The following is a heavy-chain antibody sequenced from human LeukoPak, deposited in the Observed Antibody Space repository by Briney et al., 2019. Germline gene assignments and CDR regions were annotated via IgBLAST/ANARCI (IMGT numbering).Heavy chain of an antibody. Sequence: SGGSLRLSCAASGFTFDDYAMHWVRQAPGKGLEWVSGISWNSGSIGYADSVKGRFTISRDNAKNSLYLQMNSLRAEDTAVYYCAKGYCSSTSCARGHFDYWGQGTLVTVSS. V-gene: IGHV3-9*01. CDR2: ISWNSGSI. CDR3: AKGYCSSTSCARGHFDY. J-gene: IGHJ4*02. CDR1: GFTFDDYA. D-gene: IGHD2-2*01.